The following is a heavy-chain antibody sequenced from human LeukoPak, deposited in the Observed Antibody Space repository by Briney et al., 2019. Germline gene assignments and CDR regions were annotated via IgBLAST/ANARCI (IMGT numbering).Heavy chain of an antibody. CDR1: GFTFSNYW. J-gene: IGHJ6*02. V-gene: IGHV3-74*01. D-gene: IGHD3-10*01. Sequence: GGSLRLSCAASGFTFSNYWIHWVRQAPGKGLVWVSRINSGGSSTSYADSVKGRFTISRDNAKSTLYLQMNSLRAEDTAVYYCARDYGRSRDYGMDVWGQGTTVTVSS. CDR2: INSGGSST. CDR3: ARDYGRSRDYGMDV.